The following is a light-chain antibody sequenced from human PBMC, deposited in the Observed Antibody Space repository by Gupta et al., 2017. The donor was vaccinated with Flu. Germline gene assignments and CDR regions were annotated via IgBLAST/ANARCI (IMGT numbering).Light chain of an antibody. J-gene: IGLJ2*01. CDR1: SGHSSYA. V-gene: IGLV4-69*01. CDR2: LNSEGSQ. CDR3: KTCL. Sequence: QLVLTQSPSASASLGASVKLTCTLSSGHSSYAIAWHQQQPEKGPRYLMKLNSEGSQSKGDGIPDRFSGSSAGAGLDLTISSIQYEDEADYDGKTCLFGGGTKLTVL.